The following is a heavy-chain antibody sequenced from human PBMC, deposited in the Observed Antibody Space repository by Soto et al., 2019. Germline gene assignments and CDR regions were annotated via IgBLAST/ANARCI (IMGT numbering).Heavy chain of an antibody. D-gene: IGHD1-1*01. Sequence: QVQLVESGGGVVQPGRSLRLSCAASGFTFSSYGLHWVRQAPGKGLEWVAAISYDGSNKYYADSVKGRFTISRDNSKNTLYLQMNSLRAEDTAVYYCARENDGDYVYYGMDVWGQGTTVTVSS. J-gene: IGHJ6*02. CDR1: GFTFSSYG. V-gene: IGHV3-30*03. CDR2: ISYDGSNK. CDR3: ARENDGDYVYYGMDV.